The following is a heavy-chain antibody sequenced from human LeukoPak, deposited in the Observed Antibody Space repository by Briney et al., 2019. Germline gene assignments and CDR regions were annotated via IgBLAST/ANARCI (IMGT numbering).Heavy chain of an antibody. CDR3: ARHPRTSGNWFDP. Sequence: SETLSLTCSVSGGSIDTYYWTWVRQPPGRGLEWIGFVFYSGIANYNRSLGSRVTISVDTSKNQFSLKLSSVTAADTAVYYCARHPRTSGNWFDPRGQGTLLTVSS. V-gene: IGHV4-59*08. CDR1: GGSIDTYY. CDR2: VFYSGIA. J-gene: IGHJ5*02. D-gene: IGHD2-2*01.